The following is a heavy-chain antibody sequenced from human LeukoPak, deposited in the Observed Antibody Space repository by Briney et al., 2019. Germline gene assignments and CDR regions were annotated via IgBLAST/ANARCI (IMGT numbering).Heavy chain of an antibody. CDR2: INPNSGGT. Sequence: GASVTVSCKASGYTFTGYYMHWVRQAPGQGLEWMGWINPNSGGTNYAQKFQGRVTMTRDTSISTAYMELSRLRSDDTAVYYCARRGRLRQHERGAFDSWGQGTMVTVSS. D-gene: IGHD5-24*01. CDR3: ARRGRLRQHERGAFDS. J-gene: IGHJ3*02. V-gene: IGHV1-2*02. CDR1: GYTFTGYY.